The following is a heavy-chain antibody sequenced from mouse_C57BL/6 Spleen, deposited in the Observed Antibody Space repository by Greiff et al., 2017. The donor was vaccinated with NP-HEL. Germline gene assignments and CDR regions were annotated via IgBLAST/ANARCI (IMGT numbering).Heavy chain of an antibody. Sequence: EVQVVESGGDLVKPGGSLKLSCAASGFTFSSYGMSWVRQTPDKRLEWVATISSGGSYTYYPDSVKGRFTISRDNAKNTLYLQMSSLKSEDTAMYYCARHDTTVTGYFDYWGQGTTLTVSS. CDR1: GFTFSSYG. CDR3: ARHDTTVTGYFDY. V-gene: IGHV5-6*01. D-gene: IGHD1-1*01. J-gene: IGHJ2*01. CDR2: ISSGGSYT.